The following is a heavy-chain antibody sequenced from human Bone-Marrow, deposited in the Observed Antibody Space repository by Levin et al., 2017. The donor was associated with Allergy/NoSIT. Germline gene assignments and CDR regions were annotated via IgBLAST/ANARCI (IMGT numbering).Heavy chain of an antibody. CDR2: INYSGST. CDR3: ARDGSETVSWFDP. Sequence: RSSETLSLTCSVSGGSISSGGHYWSWIRQHPGKGLEWIGYINYSGSTYYNPSLESRVTISVDTSKSQFSLKLTSVTAADTAVYYCARDGSETVSWFDPWGQGTLVIVSS. D-gene: IGHD3-10*01. V-gene: IGHV4-31*03. J-gene: IGHJ5*02. CDR1: GGSISSGGHY.